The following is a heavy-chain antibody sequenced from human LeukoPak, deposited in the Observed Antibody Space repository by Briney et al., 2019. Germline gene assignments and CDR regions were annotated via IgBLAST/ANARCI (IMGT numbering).Heavy chain of an antibody. CDR3: ARHSSGYYCHYYYYMDV. D-gene: IGHD3-22*01. CDR1: GGSISSSSYY. V-gene: IGHV4-39*01. J-gene: IGHJ6*03. CDR2: IYYSGST. Sequence: SETLSLTCTVPGGSISSSSYYWGWIRQPPGKGLEWLGSIYYSGSTYYNPSLKSRVTISVDTSKNQFSLKLSSVTAADTAVYYCARHSSGYYCHYYYYMDVWAKGTTVTVSS.